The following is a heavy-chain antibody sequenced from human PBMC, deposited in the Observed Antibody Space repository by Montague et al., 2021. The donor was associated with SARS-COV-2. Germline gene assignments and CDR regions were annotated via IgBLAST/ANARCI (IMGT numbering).Heavy chain of an antibody. J-gene: IGHJ4*02. CDR1: GDSVSSSDHY. D-gene: IGHD4-17*01. Sequence: SETLPLTCTVSGDSVSSSDHYWGWIRQPPGKGLEWLGIVYYSGYTYYNPSVKVRVTISIDASKNQFSLKLNSLTATDTAIYHCARRRLREDYFDFWGQGTLLTVSS. CDR2: VYYSGYT. V-gene: IGHV4-39*01. CDR3: ARRRLREDYFDF.